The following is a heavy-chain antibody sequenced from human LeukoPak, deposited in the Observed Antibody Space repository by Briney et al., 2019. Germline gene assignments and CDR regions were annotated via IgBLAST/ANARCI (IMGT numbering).Heavy chain of an antibody. Sequence: SGTLSLTCAVSGVSITSNNWWSWVRQPPGKGLDWIGEIYHGGTTNYNPSLKSRVTISLERSKNQFSLKLTSVTAADTAVYYCARGFHTDHTNYFDPWGQGTLVTVSP. J-gene: IGHJ5*02. CDR2: IYHGGTT. CDR3: ARGFHTDHTNYFDP. V-gene: IGHV4-4*02. D-gene: IGHD1-1*01. CDR1: GVSITSNNW.